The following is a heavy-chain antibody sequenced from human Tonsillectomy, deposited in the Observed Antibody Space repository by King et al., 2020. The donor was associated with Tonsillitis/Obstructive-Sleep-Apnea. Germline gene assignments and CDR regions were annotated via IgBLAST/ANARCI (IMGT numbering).Heavy chain of an antibody. CDR1: GGSFSGFY. Sequence: VQLQQWGAGLLRPSETLSLTCAVYGGSFSGFYWTWIRQPPGKGLEWIGEITHSGGNRYNPSLKSRVTISTDSSKNQFSLKLSSVTAADTAVYYCARGDLLTGYYAWTDFDSWGQGTLVTVSS. J-gene: IGHJ5*01. CDR2: ITHSGGN. D-gene: IGHD3-9*01. V-gene: IGHV4-34*01. CDR3: ARGDLLTGYYAWTDFDS.